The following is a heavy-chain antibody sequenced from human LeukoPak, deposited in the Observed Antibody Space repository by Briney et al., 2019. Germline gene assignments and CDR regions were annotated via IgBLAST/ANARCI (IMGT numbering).Heavy chain of an antibody. D-gene: IGHD6-13*01. V-gene: IGHV1-3*01. J-gene: IGHJ4*02. CDR2: INAGNGNT. CDR1: GYTFTSYA. CDR3: ARDHSSSWYFDY. Sequence: ASVKVSCKPSGYTFTSYAMHWVRQAPGQRLEWMGWINAGNGNTKYSQKLQGRVTITRDTSATTAYMELSSLRSEDTAVYYCARDHSSSWYFDYWGQGTLVTVSS.